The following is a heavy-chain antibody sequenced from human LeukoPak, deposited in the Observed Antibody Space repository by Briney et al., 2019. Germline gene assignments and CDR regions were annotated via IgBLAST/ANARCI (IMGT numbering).Heavy chain of an antibody. CDR3: QGSLGVVVIGASDCDY. V-gene: IGHV3-48*03. CDR1: GFTFSSYE. J-gene: IGHJ4*02. CDR2: ISSSGSTI. D-gene: IGHD3-22*01. Sequence: RPGGSLRLSCAASGFTFSSYEMNWVRQAPGKGLEWVSYISSSGSTIYYADSVKGRFTISRDNAKNTPHLQMNSLRAEDTAVYPLQGSLGVVVIGASDCDYWGQGTLVTVSS.